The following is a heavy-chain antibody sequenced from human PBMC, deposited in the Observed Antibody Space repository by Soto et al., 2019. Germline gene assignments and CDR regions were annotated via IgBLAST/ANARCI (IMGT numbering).Heavy chain of an antibody. CDR2: IIPIFGTA. J-gene: IGHJ3*02. Sequence: QVQLVQSGAEVKKPGSSVKVSCKASGGTFSSYAISWVRQAPGQGLEWMGGIIPIFGTANYAEKFQGRVTITADESTSTAYTELSNLRSEDTAVYYCARSLNGYVWGSYRYFRDDAFDIWGQGTMVTVSS. CDR3: ARSLNGYVWGSYRYFRDDAFDI. V-gene: IGHV1-69*01. D-gene: IGHD3-16*02. CDR1: GGTFSSYA.